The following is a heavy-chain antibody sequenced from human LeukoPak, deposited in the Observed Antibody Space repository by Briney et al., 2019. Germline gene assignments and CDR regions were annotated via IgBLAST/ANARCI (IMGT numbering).Heavy chain of an antibody. Sequence: GASVKVSCKTSGYTFTDYYMHWVRQAPGQGLEWMGWINPNSGGTNYAQKFQGRVTMTRDTSISTAYMELSGLRSDDTAVYYCARSSGRSPNREYMDVWGKGTTVTVSS. J-gene: IGHJ6*03. D-gene: IGHD1-14*01. CDR1: GYTFTDYY. V-gene: IGHV1-2*02. CDR2: INPNSGGT. CDR3: ARSSGRSPNREYMDV.